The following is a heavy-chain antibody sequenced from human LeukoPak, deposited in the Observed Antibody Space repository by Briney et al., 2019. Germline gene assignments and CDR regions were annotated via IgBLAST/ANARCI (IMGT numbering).Heavy chain of an antibody. D-gene: IGHD3-10*01. CDR1: GDSVSTNSVA. CDR3: AKSRYYYGSGSYYYYYYYMDV. CDR2: TSYRSKWYN. J-gene: IGHJ6*03. V-gene: IGHV6-1*01. Sequence: SQTLSLTCAISGDSVSTNSVAWNWIRQSPSRGLEWLGRTSYRSKWYNDYAVSVKSRITITPDTSKNQFSLQLNSVTPEDTAVYYCAKSRYYYGSGSYYYYYYYMDVWGKGTTVTVSS.